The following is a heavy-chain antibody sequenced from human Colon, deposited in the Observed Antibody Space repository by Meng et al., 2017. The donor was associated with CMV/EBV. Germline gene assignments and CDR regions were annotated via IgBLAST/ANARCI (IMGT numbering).Heavy chain of an antibody. CDR2: IRSDGSDT. D-gene: IGHD6-19*01. Sequence: QVKGMKAGEGGKGPGASVKVSCKSSGYTGSDSGMHGVRQAPGQGIEWMGSIRSDGSDTNYAQKFRCRVNMTRDASVSTAYMELGGLTSDETAVYFCVRSSGWSLFDYWCPGALVTVSS. CDR1: GYTGSDSG. V-gene: IGHV1-2*02. CDR3: VRSSGWSLFDY. J-gene: IGHJ4*02.